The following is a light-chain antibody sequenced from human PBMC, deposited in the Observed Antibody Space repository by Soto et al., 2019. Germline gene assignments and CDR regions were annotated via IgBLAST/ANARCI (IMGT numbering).Light chain of an antibody. CDR2: TNN. Sequence: QSVLTQPPSASGTPGQRVTISCSGSISNIGGNTVNWYQQLPGTAPKLLMYTNNQPPSVVPDRFSGSKSGTSASLAISLLKSVDEAGYYCAAWDVILNGVVFGGVTKVTVL. J-gene: IGLJ2*01. CDR3: AAWDVILNGVV. CDR1: ISNIGGNT. V-gene: IGLV1-44*01.